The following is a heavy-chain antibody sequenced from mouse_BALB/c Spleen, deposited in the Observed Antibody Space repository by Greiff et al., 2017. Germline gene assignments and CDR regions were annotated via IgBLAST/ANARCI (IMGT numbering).Heavy chain of an antibody. Sequence: DVKLVESGGGLVQPGGSLKLSCAASGFTFSSYTMSWVRQTPEKRLEWVAYISNGGGSTYYPDTVKGRFTISRDNAKNTLYLQMSSLKSEDTAMYYCARGVAYYYGSSYAWFAYWGQGTLVTVSA. D-gene: IGHD1-1*01. V-gene: IGHV5-12-2*01. J-gene: IGHJ3*01. CDR3: ARGVAYYYGSSYAWFAY. CDR1: GFTFSSYT. CDR2: ISNGGGST.